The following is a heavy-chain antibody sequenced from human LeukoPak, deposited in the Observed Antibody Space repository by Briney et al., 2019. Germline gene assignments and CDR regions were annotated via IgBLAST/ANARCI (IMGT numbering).Heavy chain of an antibody. CDR2: ITWDGGSA. D-gene: IGHD2/OR15-2a*01. CDR3: ATERQKYFEY. CDR1: GFTFDDYT. V-gene: IGHV3-43*01. J-gene: IGHJ4*02. Sequence: GGSLRLSCAASGFTFDDYTMHWVRQAPGKGLEWVSLITWDGGSAFYADSVKGRFTISRDNSKNSLYVQMNSLRTEDTALYYCATERQKYFEYWGQGTLVTVSS.